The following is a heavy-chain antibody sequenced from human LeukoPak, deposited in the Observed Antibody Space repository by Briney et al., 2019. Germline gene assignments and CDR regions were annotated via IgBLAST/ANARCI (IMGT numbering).Heavy chain of an antibody. J-gene: IGHJ4*02. Sequence: GGSLRLSCAASGFTFTSYWMTWVRQAPGKGLEWVSSISSSSSYIYYADSVKGRFTISRDNAKNSLYLQMNSLRAEDTAVYYCARVARDYYDSSGYYYIDYWGQGTLVTVSS. CDR2: ISSSSSYI. V-gene: IGHV3-21*01. D-gene: IGHD3-22*01. CDR1: GFTFTSYW. CDR3: ARVARDYYDSSGYYYIDY.